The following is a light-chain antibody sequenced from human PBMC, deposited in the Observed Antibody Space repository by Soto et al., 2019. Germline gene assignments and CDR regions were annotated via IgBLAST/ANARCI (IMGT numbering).Light chain of an antibody. CDR3: QQYGSSRGT. V-gene: IGKV3-20*01. J-gene: IGKJ1*01. Sequence: EIVLTQSPGTLSLSPGERATLSCGASQSFTSNYLAWYQQKPGQAPRLLIYGASTRATGIPDRFSGSGSGTDFTLTISRLEPEDFAVYYCQQYGSSRGTFGQGTKVDNK. CDR1: QSFTSNY. CDR2: GAS.